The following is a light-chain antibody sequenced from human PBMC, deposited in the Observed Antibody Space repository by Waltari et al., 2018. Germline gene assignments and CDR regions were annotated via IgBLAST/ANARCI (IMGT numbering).Light chain of an antibody. V-gene: IGLV2-14*03. Sequence: QSALTQPASVSGSPGPSITLSCTGTSRDVGAYPYIPWYQQHPGKVPKVMIFDVSNRPSGVSNRFSGSKSGNTASLTISGLQAEDEADYYCASYTSRNTLVFGSGTKVTIL. J-gene: IGLJ1*01. CDR1: SRDVGAYPY. CDR3: ASYTSRNTLV. CDR2: DVS.